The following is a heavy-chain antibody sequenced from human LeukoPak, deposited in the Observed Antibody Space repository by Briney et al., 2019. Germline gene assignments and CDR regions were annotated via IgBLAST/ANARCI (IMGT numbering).Heavy chain of an antibody. D-gene: IGHD6-19*01. CDR3: ARFSGYSSGWYMDY. J-gene: IGHJ4*02. CDR2: ISSSCSCGTI. V-gene: IGHV3-48*03. Sequence: GGSQRLSCVTSGFTFGSYEMNWVRQAPGKGRESASYISSSCSCGTIYDADSVKGRFTIARDNAKISRYLQMNSLRAEDTAIYYCARFSGYSSGWYMDYWGQGTLVTVSS. CDR1: GFTFGSYE.